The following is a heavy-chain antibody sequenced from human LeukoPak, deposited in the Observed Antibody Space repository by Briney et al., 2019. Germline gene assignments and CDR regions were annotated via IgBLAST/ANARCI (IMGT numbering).Heavy chain of an antibody. CDR1: GYYFSGYW. Sequence: GESLKISCKGSGYYFSGYWIAWVRQMPGKGLEWMGIVYPGDSQNRYSPSFQGQVTFSADKSISPASLQWSSLKASDTAMYYCARLDSPSLSSSWYGHWGQGTLVTVSS. J-gene: IGHJ4*02. D-gene: IGHD6-13*01. CDR3: ARLDSPSLSSSWYGH. V-gene: IGHV5-51*01. CDR2: VYPGDSQN.